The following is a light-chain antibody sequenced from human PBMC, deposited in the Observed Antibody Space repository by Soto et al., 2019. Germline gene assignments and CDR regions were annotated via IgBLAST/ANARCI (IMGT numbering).Light chain of an antibody. CDR2: GAS. CDR1: PRLITQY. J-gene: IGKJ5*01. CDR3: QQYGTSPT. Sequence: IWLNAAPSNLVLFPRERTTLSFRGSPRLITQYLAWYQQKPGQAPRLLIYGASSRATGIPDRFSGSGSGTDFTLTISRLEPEDFAVYSCQQYGTSPTFGQGTRLEIK. V-gene: IGKV3-20*01.